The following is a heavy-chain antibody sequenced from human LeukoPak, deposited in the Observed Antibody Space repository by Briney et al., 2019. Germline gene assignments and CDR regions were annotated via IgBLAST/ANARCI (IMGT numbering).Heavy chain of an antibody. Sequence: ASVKVSCKASGYTFTSYYMHWVRQAPGQGLEWMGIINPSGGSTSYAQKFQGRVTMTRDMSTSTVYMELRSLRSDDTAVYYCARGTMVRGVIITLASWGQGTLVTVSS. J-gene: IGHJ5*02. CDR3: ARGTMVRGVIITLAS. D-gene: IGHD3-10*01. V-gene: IGHV1-46*01. CDR2: INPSGGST. CDR1: GYTFTSYY.